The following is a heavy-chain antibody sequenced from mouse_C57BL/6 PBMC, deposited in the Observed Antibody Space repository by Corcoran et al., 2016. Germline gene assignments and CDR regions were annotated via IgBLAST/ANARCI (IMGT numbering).Heavy chain of an antibody. J-gene: IGHJ2*01. Sequence: QIQLVQSGPELKKPGETVKISCKASGYTFTTYGMSWVKQAPGKGLKWMGWINTYSGVPTYADDFQGRFAFSLETSASTAYLQINNLKNEDTATYGGARHDGYYKYYFDYWGQGTTLTVSS. D-gene: IGHD2-3*01. V-gene: IGHV9-3*01. CDR3: ARHDGYYKYYFDY. CDR2: INTYSGVP. CDR1: GYTFTTYG.